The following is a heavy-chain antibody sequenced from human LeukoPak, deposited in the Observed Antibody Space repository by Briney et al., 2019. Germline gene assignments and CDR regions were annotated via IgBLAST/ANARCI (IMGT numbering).Heavy chain of an antibody. J-gene: IGHJ4*02. D-gene: IGHD2-2*01. CDR2: FYPEDGET. CDR3: ATAGYCSSTSCHFYLGY. CDR1: GYTLAELS. Sequence: ASVKVSCKVSGYTLAELSMHWVRQAPGEGLEWMGGFYPEDGETIYAQKFQGRVTMTEDTSTDTAYMELSSLRSEDTAVYYCATAGYCSSTSCHFYLGYWGQGTLVTVSS. V-gene: IGHV1-24*01.